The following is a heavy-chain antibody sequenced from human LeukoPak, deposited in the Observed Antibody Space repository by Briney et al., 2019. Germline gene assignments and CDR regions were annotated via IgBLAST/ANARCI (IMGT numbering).Heavy chain of an antibody. CDR3: AKDPPTVVANAFHI. CDR1: GFTFSSYA. V-gene: IGHV3-23*01. CDR2: ISGSGGST. J-gene: IGHJ3*02. Sequence: PGGSLRLSCAASGFTFSSYAMSWVRQAPGKGVEWVSGISGSGGSTYYADSVKGRFTTSRDNSKNTLYLQMDSLRGEDTAIYYCAKDPPTVVANAFHIWGQGTMVTVSS. D-gene: IGHD4-17*01.